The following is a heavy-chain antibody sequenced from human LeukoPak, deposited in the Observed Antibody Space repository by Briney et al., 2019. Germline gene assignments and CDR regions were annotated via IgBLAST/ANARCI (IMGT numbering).Heavy chain of an antibody. CDR3: ARDRLRFLEWLLDKYNWFDP. CDR1: GYTFTGYY. Sequence: ASVKVSCKASGYTFTGYYMHWVRQAPGQGLEWMGWISAYNGNTNYAQKLQGRVTMTTDTSTSTAYMELRSLRSDDTAVYYCARDRLRFLEWLLDKYNWFDPWGQGTLVTVSS. CDR2: ISAYNGNT. V-gene: IGHV1-18*04. J-gene: IGHJ5*02. D-gene: IGHD3-3*01.